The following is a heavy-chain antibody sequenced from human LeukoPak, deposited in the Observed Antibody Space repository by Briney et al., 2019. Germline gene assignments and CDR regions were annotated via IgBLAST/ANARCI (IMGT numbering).Heavy chain of an antibody. CDR3: AREYYDSSGYYKYFFDY. V-gene: IGHV3-66*01. CDR2: IYSGGST. Sequence: SGGSLRLSCAASGFTVSTNYMSWVRRAPGKGLEWVSVIYSGGSTFYADSVKGGFTISRDNSKNTLFLQMNSLRAEDTAVYYCAREYYDSSGYYKYFFDYWGQGTLVTVSS. D-gene: IGHD3-22*01. J-gene: IGHJ4*02. CDR1: GFTVSTNY.